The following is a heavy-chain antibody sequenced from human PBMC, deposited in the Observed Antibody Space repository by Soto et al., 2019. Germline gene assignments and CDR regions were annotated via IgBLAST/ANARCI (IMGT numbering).Heavy chain of an antibody. CDR3: AREEYCSGGSCYPIDY. V-gene: IGHV3-30-3*01. Sequence: QVQLVESGGGVVQPGRSLRLSCAASGFTFSSYAMHWVRQAPGKGLEWVALISYDGTYKYYADSVKGRFTISRDNSKNPLYLQINSLRVDDTAVYYCAREEYCSGGSCYPIDYWGQGTPVTVSS. CDR1: GFTFSSYA. CDR2: ISYDGTYK. D-gene: IGHD2-15*01. J-gene: IGHJ4*02.